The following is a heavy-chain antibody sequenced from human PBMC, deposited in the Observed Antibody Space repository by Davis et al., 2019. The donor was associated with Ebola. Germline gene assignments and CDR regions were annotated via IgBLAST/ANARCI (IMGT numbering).Heavy chain of an antibody. CDR3: RSGGYYGSGSYDY. CDR2: IIPIFGTP. Sequence: SVKVSCKASGGTFSSYAISWVRQAPGQGLEWLGGIIPIFGTPNYAQKFQGRVTITADESTSTAYMELSSLRSEDTAVYYCRSGGYYGSGSYDYWGQGTLVTVSS. V-gene: IGHV1-69*13. J-gene: IGHJ4*02. CDR1: GGTFSSYA. D-gene: IGHD3-10*01.